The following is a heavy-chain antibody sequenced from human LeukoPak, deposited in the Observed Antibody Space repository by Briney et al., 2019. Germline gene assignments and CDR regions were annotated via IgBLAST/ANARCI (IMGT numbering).Heavy chain of an antibody. D-gene: IGHD7-27*01. CDR1: GFTFSSFC. J-gene: IGHJ4*02. CDR2: INQDDSKK. Sequence: GGSLRLSCVGSGFTFSSFCANWVRHAPGKGLEWVANINQDDSKKYYVGSVKGRFTISRDNAKNSVYLQMNSLRVEDTAVYYCAGPWAQGYWGQGTLVTVSS. V-gene: IGHV3-7*01. CDR3: AGPWAQGY.